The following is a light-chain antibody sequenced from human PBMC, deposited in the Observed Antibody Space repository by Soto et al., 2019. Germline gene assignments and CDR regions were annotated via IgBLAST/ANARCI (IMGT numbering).Light chain of an antibody. Sequence: IQMTQSRSSLSASVGDRVTITCXASHRLNTYLAWYQQKPGTAPKLLIYDASYRASGIPGRFSGSGSGTDFTLTISSLEPEDSAVYYCQQRGSWPATFGPGTKVDIK. CDR2: DAS. V-gene: IGKV1-NL1*01. CDR3: QQRGSWPAT. J-gene: IGKJ3*01. CDR1: HRLNTY.